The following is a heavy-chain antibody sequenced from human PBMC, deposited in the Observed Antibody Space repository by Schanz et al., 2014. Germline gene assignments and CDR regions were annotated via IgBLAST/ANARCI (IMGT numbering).Heavy chain of an antibody. CDR3: TKGRTFGR. CDR1: GYIFGSHG. V-gene: IGHV1-8*01. J-gene: IGHJ4*02. D-gene: IGHD3-16*01. CDR2: MNSKTGNT. Sequence: LMQSGSEVRKPGASVKVSCKASGYIFGSHGMTWVRQAPGQGPELMGWMNSKTGNTGYAQRFQGRVTMTRNTSITTAYLELSSLRSGDTAVYYCTKGRTFGRWGQGTLVTVSS.